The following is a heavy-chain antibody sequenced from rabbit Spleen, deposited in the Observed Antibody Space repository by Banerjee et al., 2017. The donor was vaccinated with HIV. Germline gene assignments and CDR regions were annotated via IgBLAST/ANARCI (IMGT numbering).Heavy chain of an antibody. CDR1: GLDFSSSYW. V-gene: IGHV1S45*01. Sequence: QEQLVEYGGDLVQPEGSLTLTCKASGLDFSSSYWICWVRQAPGKGLEWIACIHGGSINNIYYASWAKGRLTISRTSSTTVTLQMTSLTAADTATYFCARNFDLWGPGTLVTVS. CDR3: ARNFDL. CDR2: IHGGSINNI. J-gene: IGHJ4*01.